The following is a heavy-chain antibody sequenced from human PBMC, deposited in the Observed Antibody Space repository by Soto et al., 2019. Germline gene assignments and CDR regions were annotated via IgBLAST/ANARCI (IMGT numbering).Heavy chain of an antibody. V-gene: IGHV4-59*01. J-gene: IGHJ6*03. CDR1: GGSISSYY. Sequence: SETLSLTCTVSGGSISSYYWSWIRQPPGKGLEWIGYIYYSGSTNYNPSLKSRVTISVDTSKNQFSLKLSSVTAADTAVYYCARVRYCSSTSCSYYYYNYMDVWGKGTTVTVSS. D-gene: IGHD2-2*01. CDR2: IYYSGST. CDR3: ARVRYCSSTSCSYYYYNYMDV.